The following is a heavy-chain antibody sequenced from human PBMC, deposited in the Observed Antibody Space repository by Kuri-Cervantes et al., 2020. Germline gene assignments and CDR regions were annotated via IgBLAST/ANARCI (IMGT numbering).Heavy chain of an antibody. J-gene: IGHJ5*02. D-gene: IGHD3-22*01. V-gene: IGHV4-39*01. CDR2: IYYSGST. CDR3: ASWYYDSSGYPPDWFDP. CDR1: GGSISSSSYY. Sequence: ESLKISCTVSGGSISSSSYYWGWIRQPPGKGLEWIGSIYYSGSTYYNPSLKSRVTISVDTSKNQFSLKLSSVTAADTAVYYCASWYYDSSGYPPDWFDPWGQGTLVTVSS.